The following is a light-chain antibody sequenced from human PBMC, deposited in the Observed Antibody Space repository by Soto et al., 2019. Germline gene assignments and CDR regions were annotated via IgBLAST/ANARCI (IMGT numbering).Light chain of an antibody. Sequence: DLPMTQSPSSLSASVGDRVTITCQASQDITHFLNWYQQKPGKAPKLLIYHASNLETGVPSRFSGSGSGTHFTFTISSLQPEDIATYYCQQCDTLPDTFGQGTKLEI. V-gene: IGKV1-33*01. CDR1: QDITHF. CDR2: HAS. CDR3: QQCDTLPDT. J-gene: IGKJ2*01.